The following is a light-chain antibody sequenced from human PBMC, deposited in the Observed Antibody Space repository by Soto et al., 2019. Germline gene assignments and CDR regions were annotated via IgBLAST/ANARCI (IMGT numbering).Light chain of an antibody. CDR3: QHYGTSPST. CDR2: GAS. CDR1: QSVGSNY. Sequence: EIVLTQFPGTLSLSPGERATLSCRASQSVGSNYLAWYQQKPGQAPRLLIYGASTRATGVPARFSGSGSGTDFTLTISRLEPEDFAVYYCQHYGTSPSTFGRGTKVDIK. V-gene: IGKV3-20*01. J-gene: IGKJ1*01.